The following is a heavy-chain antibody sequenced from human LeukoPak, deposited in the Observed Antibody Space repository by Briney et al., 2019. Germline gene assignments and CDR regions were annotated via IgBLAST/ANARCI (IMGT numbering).Heavy chain of an antibody. CDR2: IRYDGSNK. CDR1: GFTFSYYG. D-gene: IGHD1-26*01. Sequence: QTGGSLRLSCAASGFTFSYYGMHWVRQAPGKGLEWVAFIRYDGSNKYSADSVRGRFTISRDNSKNTLYLQMNSLRSDDTAVYYCAKFSGSYYYYYAMDVWGQGTTVTVSS. J-gene: IGHJ6*02. CDR3: AKFSGSYYYYYAMDV. V-gene: IGHV3-30*02.